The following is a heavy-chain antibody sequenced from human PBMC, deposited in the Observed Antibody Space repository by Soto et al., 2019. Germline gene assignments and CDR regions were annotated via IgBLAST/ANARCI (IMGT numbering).Heavy chain of an antibody. V-gene: IGHV3-23*01. Sequence: EVQLLESGGGLVQPGGSLRLSCAASGFTFSNYAIAWVRQAPGKGLEWVSGISGSGGTTYYADSVKGRFTISRDNSKDTLHLQMNSVRAEDTAVYYCAKTPRQWLVYFDYWGQGALVTVSS. CDR3: AKTPRQWLVYFDY. CDR1: GFTFSNYA. J-gene: IGHJ4*02. CDR2: ISGSGGTT. D-gene: IGHD6-19*01.